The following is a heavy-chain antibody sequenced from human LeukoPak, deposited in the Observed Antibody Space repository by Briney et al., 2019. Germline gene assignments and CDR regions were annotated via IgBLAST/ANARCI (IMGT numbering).Heavy chain of an antibody. Sequence: GGSLRLSCAASGFTFSSSWMYWVRQAPGQGLVWVSRINSDESITTYADSVKGRFTISRDNAKNTLYLQMNSLRAEDTAVYYCARGLVPGFLDYWGQGTPVTVSS. J-gene: IGHJ4*02. D-gene: IGHD4-11*01. CDR1: GFTFSSSW. CDR3: ARGLVPGFLDY. CDR2: INSDESIT. V-gene: IGHV3-74*01.